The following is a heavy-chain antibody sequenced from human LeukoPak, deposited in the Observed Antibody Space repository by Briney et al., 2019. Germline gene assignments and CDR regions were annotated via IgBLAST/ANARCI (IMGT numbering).Heavy chain of an antibody. V-gene: IGHV3-30*18. D-gene: IGHD4-17*01. CDR3: AKDPKLRPRYGDYDLFDY. Sequence: PGGSLRLSCAASGFTFSSYGMHWVRQAPGKGLEWVAVISYDGSNKYYADSVKGRFTISRDNSKNTLYLQMNGLRAEDTAVYYCAKDPKLRPRYGDYDLFDYWGQGTLVTVSS. CDR2: ISYDGSNK. J-gene: IGHJ4*02. CDR1: GFTFSSYG.